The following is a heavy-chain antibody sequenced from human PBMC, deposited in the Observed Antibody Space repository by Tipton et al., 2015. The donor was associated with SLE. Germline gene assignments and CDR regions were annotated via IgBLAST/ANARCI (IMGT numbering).Heavy chain of an antibody. CDR1: GGSISSYY. CDR2: FYYSGST. CDR3: ARVRGRGYFQH. D-gene: IGHD3-10*01. V-gene: IGHV4-59*01. J-gene: IGHJ1*01. Sequence: TLSLTCTVSGGSISSYYWSWIRQPPGKGLEWIGYFYYSGSTNYNPSLKSRVTISVDTSKNQFSLKLSSVTAADTALYYCARVRGRGYFQHWGQGTLVTVSS.